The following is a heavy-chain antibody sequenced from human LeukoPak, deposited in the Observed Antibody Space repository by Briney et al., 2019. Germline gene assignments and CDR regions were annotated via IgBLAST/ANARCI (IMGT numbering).Heavy chain of an antibody. CDR2: ISHDGSNK. CDR1: GFTFSSYA. V-gene: IGHV3-30-3*01. CDR3: EVGATIFDY. J-gene: IGHJ4*02. D-gene: IGHD1-26*01. Sequence: GSLRLSCAASGFTFSSYAMHWVRQAPGKGLEWVAVISHDGSNKYYADSVKGRFTISRDNSKNTLYLQMNSLRAEDTAVYYCEVGATIFDYWGQGTLVTVSS.